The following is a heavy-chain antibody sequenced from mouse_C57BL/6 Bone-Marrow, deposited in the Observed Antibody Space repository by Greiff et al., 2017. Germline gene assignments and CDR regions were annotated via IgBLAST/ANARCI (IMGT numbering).Heavy chain of an antibody. CDR3: ARPFCYGSSYGAY. CDR2: IHPNSGST. D-gene: IGHD1-1*01. J-gene: IGHJ3*01. CDR1: GYTFTSYW. Sequence: QVQLQQPGAELVKPGASVKLSCKASGYTFTSYWMHWVKQRPGQGLEWIGMIHPNSGSTNYNEKFKSKATLTVDKSSSTAYMQLSSLTSEDSAVYYCARPFCYGSSYGAYWGQGTLVTVSA. V-gene: IGHV1-64*01.